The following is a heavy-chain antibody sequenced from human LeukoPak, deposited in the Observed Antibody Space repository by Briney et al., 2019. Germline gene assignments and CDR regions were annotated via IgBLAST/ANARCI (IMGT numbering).Heavy chain of an antibody. V-gene: IGHV3-21*01. CDR2: ISSSSSYI. D-gene: IGHD6-6*01. Sequence: GGSLRLSCAASGFKFSGYSTNWVRQAPGKGLEWVSFISSSSSYIYYGDSVKGRFTISRDNAKNSLYLQMNSLRVEDTAVYYCARGEWSSSPFDYWGQGTLVTVSS. J-gene: IGHJ4*02. CDR3: ARGEWSSSPFDY. CDR1: GFKFSGYS.